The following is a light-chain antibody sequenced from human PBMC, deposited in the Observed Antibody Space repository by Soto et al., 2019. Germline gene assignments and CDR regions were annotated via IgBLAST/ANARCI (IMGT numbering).Light chain of an antibody. CDR3: QQYNNWSPRT. J-gene: IGKJ2*01. Sequence: EIVMTQSPASLSVSPGETATLSCRASQSIRNSLAWYQQKPGQAPSLVIYGASTRATGIPARFSGSGSGTEFTLTISSLQSEDSALYYCQQYNNWSPRTFGQGTKLEIK. V-gene: IGKV3-15*01. CDR1: QSIRNS. CDR2: GAS.